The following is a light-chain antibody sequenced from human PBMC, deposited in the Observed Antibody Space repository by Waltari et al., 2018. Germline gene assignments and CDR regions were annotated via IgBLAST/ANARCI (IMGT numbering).Light chain of an antibody. V-gene: IGKV3-15*01. CDR1: QSISTN. CDR3: QHYDTMPHT. Sequence: IVMTQSPATLSVSPGERATLSCRASQSISTNLAWVQEKPGQAPRLLIYGASTRATGVPARFSGSGSGTYFTLVISSLRSEDFAVYYCQHYDTMPHTFGQGTKLEIK. J-gene: IGKJ2*01. CDR2: GAS.